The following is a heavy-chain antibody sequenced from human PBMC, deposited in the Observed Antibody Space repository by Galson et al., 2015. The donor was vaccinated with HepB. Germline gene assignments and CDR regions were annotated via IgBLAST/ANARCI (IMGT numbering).Heavy chain of an antibody. D-gene: IGHD1-26*01. CDR2: IYTSGST. V-gene: IGHV4-4*07. Sequence: ETLSLSCTVSGGSISSYYWSWIRQPAGKGLEWIGRIYTSGSTNYNPSLKSRVTMSVDTSKNQFSLKLSSVTAADTAVYYCARDRQGGAYGMDVWGQGTTVTVSS. CDR3: ARDRQGGAYGMDV. J-gene: IGHJ6*02. CDR1: GGSISSYY.